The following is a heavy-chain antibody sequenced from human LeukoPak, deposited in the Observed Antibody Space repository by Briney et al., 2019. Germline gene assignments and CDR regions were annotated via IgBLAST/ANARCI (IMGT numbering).Heavy chain of an antibody. CDR2: IIPIFGTA. Sequence: SVKVSCKASGGTFSSYAISWVRQAPGPGLEWMGRIIPIFGTANYAQKFQGRVTITTDESTSTAYMELSSLRSEDTAVYYCAVCIAVAPTKNAFDIWGQGTMVTVSS. CDR3: AVCIAVAPTKNAFDI. D-gene: IGHD6-19*01. J-gene: IGHJ3*02. CDR1: GGTFSSYA. V-gene: IGHV1-69*05.